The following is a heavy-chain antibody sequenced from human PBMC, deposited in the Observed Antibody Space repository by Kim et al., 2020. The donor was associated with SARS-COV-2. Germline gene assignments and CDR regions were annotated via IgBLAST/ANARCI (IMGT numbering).Heavy chain of an antibody. V-gene: IGHV3-21*01. CDR1: GFTFSSYS. Sequence: GGSLRLSCAASGFTFSSYSMNWVRQAPEKGLEWVSSISSSSSYIYYADSVKGRFTISRDNAKNSLYLQMNSLRAEDTAVYYCARHQFLPYVDTAMAFCFDYWGQGTLVTVSS. D-gene: IGHD5-18*01. CDR2: ISSSSSYI. J-gene: IGHJ4*02. CDR3: ARHQFLPYVDTAMAFCFDY.